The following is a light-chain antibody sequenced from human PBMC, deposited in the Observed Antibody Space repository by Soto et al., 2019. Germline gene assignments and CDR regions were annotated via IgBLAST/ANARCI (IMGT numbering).Light chain of an antibody. J-gene: IGKJ1*01. CDR3: QHYGSSPTWT. Sequence: EIVLTQSPGTLSLSPVERATLXCMASQSVSSSYLAWYQQKPGQAPRLLIYDASSRAAGIPDRFSGSGSGTDFTLTISRLEPEDFAVYYCQHYGSSPTWTFGQGTKVDIK. CDR1: QSVSSSY. CDR2: DAS. V-gene: IGKV3-20*01.